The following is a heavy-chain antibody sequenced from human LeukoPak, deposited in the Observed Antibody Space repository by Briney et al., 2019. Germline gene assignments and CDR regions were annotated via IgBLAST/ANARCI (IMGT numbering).Heavy chain of an antibody. CDR1: GGTFSRHA. Sequence: GASVKVSCKASGGTFSRHAISWLRQAPGQGLEWMGGIIPIFGTANYAQKFQGRVTITADESTSTAYMELSSLRSEDSAVYYCARVDTAMVTVDYWGQGTLVTVSS. CDR3: ARVDTAMVTVDY. J-gene: IGHJ4*02. V-gene: IGHV1-69*13. D-gene: IGHD5-18*01. CDR2: IIPIFGTA.